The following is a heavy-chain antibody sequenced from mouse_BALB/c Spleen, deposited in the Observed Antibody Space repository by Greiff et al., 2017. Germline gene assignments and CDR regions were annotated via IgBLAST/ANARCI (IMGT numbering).Heavy chain of an antibody. J-gene: IGHJ2*01. D-gene: IGHD1-1*01. CDR1: GFTFSSYG. CDR2: ISSGGSYT. V-gene: IGHV5-6*01. CDR3: ARHLITTVVATGFDY. Sequence: EVMLVESGGDLVKPGGSLKLSCAASGFTFSSYGLSWVRQTPDKRLEWVATISSGGSYTYYPDSVKGRFTISRDNAKNTLYLQMSSLKSEDTAMYYCARHLITTVVATGFDYWGQGSTLAVSS.